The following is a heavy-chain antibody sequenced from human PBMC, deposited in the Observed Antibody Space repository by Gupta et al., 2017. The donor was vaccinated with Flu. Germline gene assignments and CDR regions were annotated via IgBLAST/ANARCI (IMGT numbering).Heavy chain of an antibody. CDR2: ICYSGTT. CDR3: AREGESGIHH. J-gene: IGHJ4*02. Sequence: QVRLPESGPGLVKPSETLSLSCTVSDGAISSYCWSWIRQSPGRRLEWIGYICYSGTTNYNPSLKSRVRMSLDTSKSQFSLTLSSVTAADTAVYYCAREGESGIHHWGQGALVTVSS. V-gene: IGHV4-59*12. CDR1: DGAISSYC. D-gene: IGHD3-10*01.